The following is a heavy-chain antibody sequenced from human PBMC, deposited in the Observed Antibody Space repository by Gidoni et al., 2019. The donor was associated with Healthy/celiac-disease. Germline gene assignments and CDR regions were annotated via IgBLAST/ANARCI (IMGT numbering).Heavy chain of an antibody. CDR1: GFTFSDYY. CDR2: ISSSSSYT. CDR3: ARECSGGSCYDY. Sequence: QVQLVASGGSLVKPGGSLRLSCSASGFTFSDYYMSWIRPAPGKGLEWVSYISSSSSYTNYADSVKGRFTIARDNAKNSLYLQMNSLRAEDTAVYYCARECSGGSCYDYWGQGTLVTVSS. V-gene: IGHV3-11*06. J-gene: IGHJ4*02. D-gene: IGHD2-15*01.